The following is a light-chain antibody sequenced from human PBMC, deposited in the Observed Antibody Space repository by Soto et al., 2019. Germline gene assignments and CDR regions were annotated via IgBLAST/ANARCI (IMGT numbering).Light chain of an antibody. CDR1: QSVTNNY. CDR3: QQYASSPT. CDR2: AAS. Sequence: EIVLTQSPGTLSLSPGERATLSCRASQSVTNNYLAWYQQRPGQAPRRLIYAASSRATGIPDRFSGSGSGTDFTLTISRLEPEGFAVYYCQQYASSPTFGEGTRLEIK. V-gene: IGKV3-20*01. J-gene: IGKJ5*01.